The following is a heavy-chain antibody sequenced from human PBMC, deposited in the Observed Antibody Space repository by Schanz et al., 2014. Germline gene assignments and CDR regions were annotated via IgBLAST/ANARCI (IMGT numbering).Heavy chain of an antibody. CDR1: GFTFSGYG. CDR2: ISYDGRHK. J-gene: IGHJ4*02. CDR3: ARGTPFLCDY. V-gene: IGHV3-30*03. D-gene: IGHD3-16*01. Sequence: QVQLVESGGGVVQPGRSLRLSCAASGFTFSGYGMHWVRQAPGKGLEWVAIISYDGRHKNYADSVKGRFTISRDNSKNTLPLQMNSLRVEDPAVYYCARGTPFLCDYWGQGTLVTVSS.